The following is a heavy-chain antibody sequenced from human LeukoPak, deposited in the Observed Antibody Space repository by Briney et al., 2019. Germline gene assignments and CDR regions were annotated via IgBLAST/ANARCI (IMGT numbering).Heavy chain of an antibody. CDR1: GYTFTGYY. V-gene: IGHV1-2*02. Sequence: ASVKVSCKASGYTFTGYYMHWVRQAPGQGLEWMGWINPNSGGTNYAQKFQGRVTMTRDTSISTAYMELSRLRSDDTAVYYCASSGCSGGSCYVYGFDYWGQGTLVAVSS. CDR2: INPNSGGT. CDR3: ASSGCSGGSCYVYGFDY. D-gene: IGHD2-15*01. J-gene: IGHJ4*02.